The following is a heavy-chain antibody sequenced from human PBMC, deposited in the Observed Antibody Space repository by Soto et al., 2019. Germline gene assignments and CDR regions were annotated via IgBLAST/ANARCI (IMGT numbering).Heavy chain of an antibody. J-gene: IGHJ6*02. CDR2: ISAYNGNT. Sequence: QVQRVQSGAEVKKPGASVKVSCKASGYTFTSYGISWVRQAPGQGLEWMGWISAYNGNTNYAQKRQGRATMTTDTATSTAYMELRSLGSDDTAVYYCAREGGITNDLGGYGMDVWGQGTTVTVSS. CDR3: AREGGITNDLGGYGMDV. D-gene: IGHD2-8*01. CDR1: GYTFTSYG. V-gene: IGHV1-18*01.